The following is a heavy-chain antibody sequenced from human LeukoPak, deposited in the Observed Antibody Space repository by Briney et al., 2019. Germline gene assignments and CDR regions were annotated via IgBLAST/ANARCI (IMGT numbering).Heavy chain of an antibody. Sequence: SETLSLTCTVSGGSISSYYWSWIRQPPGKGLEWIGYIYYSGSTNYNPSLKSRVTISVATSKNQFSLKLSSVTAADTAVYYCASGYCSGGSCEFDAFDIWGQGTMVTVSS. V-gene: IGHV4-59*01. D-gene: IGHD2-15*01. CDR1: GGSISSYY. CDR2: IYYSGST. J-gene: IGHJ3*02. CDR3: ASGYCSGGSCEFDAFDI.